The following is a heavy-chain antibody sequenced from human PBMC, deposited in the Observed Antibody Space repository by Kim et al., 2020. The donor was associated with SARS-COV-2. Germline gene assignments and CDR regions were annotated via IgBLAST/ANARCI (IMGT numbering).Heavy chain of an antibody. CDR2: INHSGST. J-gene: IGHJ4*02. Sequence: SETLSLTCAVYGGSFSGYYWSWIRQPPGKGLEWIGEINHSGSTNYNPSLKSRVTISVDTSKNQFSLKLSSVTAADTAVYYCARGPLWFGESSYWGQGTLV. CDR3: ARGPLWFGESSY. CDR1: GGSFSGYY. V-gene: IGHV4-34*01. D-gene: IGHD3-10*01.